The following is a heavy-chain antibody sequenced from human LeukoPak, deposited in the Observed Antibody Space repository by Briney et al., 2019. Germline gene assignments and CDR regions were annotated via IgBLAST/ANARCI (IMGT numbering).Heavy chain of an antibody. Sequence: PGGSLRLSCAASGFTFSSYGMHWVRQAPGKGLEWVAFIRYDGSNKYYADSVKGRFTISRDNSKNTLYLHVNSLRPEDTAVYYCARAKAGYCSGGSCYSGTVFDYWGQGTLVTVSS. J-gene: IGHJ4*02. D-gene: IGHD2-15*01. CDR2: IRYDGSNK. CDR1: GFTFSSYG. V-gene: IGHV3-30*02. CDR3: ARAKAGYCSGGSCYSGTVFDY.